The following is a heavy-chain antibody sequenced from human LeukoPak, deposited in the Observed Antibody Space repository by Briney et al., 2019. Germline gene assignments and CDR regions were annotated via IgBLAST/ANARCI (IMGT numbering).Heavy chain of an antibody. CDR2: IYPADSDT. V-gene: IGHV5-51*01. CDR3: ARQGVYSSSWPN. J-gene: IGHJ4*02. CDR1: GYSFISSW. D-gene: IGHD6-13*01. Sequence: GESLQISCKGSGYSFISSWIGWVRQLPGKGLEWMGIIYPADSDTRYSPSFQGQVTISADKSISTAYLQWSSLKASDTAMYYCARQGVYSSSWPNWGQGTLVTVSS.